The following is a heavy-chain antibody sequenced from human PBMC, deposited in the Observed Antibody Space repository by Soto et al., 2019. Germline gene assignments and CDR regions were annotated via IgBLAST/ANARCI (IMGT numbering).Heavy chain of an antibody. J-gene: IGHJ4*02. V-gene: IGHV4-39*01. CDR2: IYYSGST. CDR3: ARKDGSSSWTFDY. CDR1: GGSISSSSYY. Sequence: SSETLSLTCTVSGGSISSSSYYWGWIRQPPGKGLEWIGSIYYSGSTYYNPSLKSRVTISVDTSKNQFSLKLSSVTAADTAVYYCARKDGSSSWTFDYWGQGTLVTVSS. D-gene: IGHD6-13*01.